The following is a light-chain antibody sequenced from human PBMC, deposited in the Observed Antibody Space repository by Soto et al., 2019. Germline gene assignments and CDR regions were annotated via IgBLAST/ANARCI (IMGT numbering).Light chain of an antibody. Sequence: QSVLTQPPSVSETPGQTVTISCSGSSSNIGSKSVQWYQQLPETAPKLLIYSNNQRPSGVPDRFSGSKSGTSASLAISGLQSEDEAHYYCGTWDDTLNVLVFGGGTKLTVL. V-gene: IGLV1-44*01. J-gene: IGLJ2*01. CDR3: GTWDDTLNVLV. CDR2: SNN. CDR1: SSNIGSKS.